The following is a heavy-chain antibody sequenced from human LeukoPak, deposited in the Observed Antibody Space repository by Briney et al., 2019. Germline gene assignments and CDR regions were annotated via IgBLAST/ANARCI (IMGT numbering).Heavy chain of an antibody. CDR3: VSQRGHRVAVAGSFDN. CDR1: GIAFSSYA. J-gene: IGHJ4*02. V-gene: IGHV3-23*01. CDR2: ISPDGNYI. D-gene: IGHD6-19*01. Sequence: GGSLRLSCTASGIAFSSYAMSWVRQTPGTGLAWLSAISPDGNYIYYADSVKGRFTTSRDNSKNTLYLQMTSLRVEDTAVYFCVSQRGHRVAVAGSFDNWGQGTLISVSP.